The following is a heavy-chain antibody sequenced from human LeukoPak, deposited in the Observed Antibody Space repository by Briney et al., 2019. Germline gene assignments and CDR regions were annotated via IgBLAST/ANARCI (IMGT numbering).Heavy chain of an antibody. CDR2: VYGGDTT. D-gene: IGHD3-10*02. CDR3: TTFVALRAFDV. CDR1: GGSFSDYQ. Sequence: PSETLSLTCAVSGGSFSDYQWNWIRQSPGKGLEFVSIVYGGDTTVYADSVKGRFTISRDTSKNTLFLQMSSLTVEDTAVYYCTTFVALRAFDVWGQGTMVTVS. J-gene: IGHJ3*01. V-gene: IGHV3-66*01.